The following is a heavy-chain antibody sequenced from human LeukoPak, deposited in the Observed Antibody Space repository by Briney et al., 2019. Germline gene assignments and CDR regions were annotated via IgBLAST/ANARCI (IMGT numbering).Heavy chain of an antibody. Sequence: PGGSLRLSCAASGFTFSSYSMNWVRQAPGKGLEWVSYISSSSSTIYYADSVKGRFTISRDNAKNSLYLQMNSLRAEDTAVYDCARESSMVRGTTDVWGKGTTVTVSS. CDR1: GFTFSSYS. D-gene: IGHD3-10*01. J-gene: IGHJ6*04. CDR3: ARESSMVRGTTDV. V-gene: IGHV3-48*01. CDR2: ISSSSSTI.